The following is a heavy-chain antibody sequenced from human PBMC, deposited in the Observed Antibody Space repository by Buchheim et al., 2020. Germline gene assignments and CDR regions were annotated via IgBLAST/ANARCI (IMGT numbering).Heavy chain of an antibody. D-gene: IGHD3-3*01. CDR3: ARGFSDFWSGYTIPFDY. CDR1: GGSFSGYY. J-gene: IGHJ4*02. CDR2: INHSGST. V-gene: IGHV4-34*01. Sequence: QVQLQQWGAGLLKPSETLSLTCAVYGGSFSGYYWSWIRQPPGKGLEWIGEINHSGSTNYNPSLKRRVTISVDTSKNQFSLKLSSVTAADTAVYYCARGFSDFWSGYTIPFDYWGQGTL.